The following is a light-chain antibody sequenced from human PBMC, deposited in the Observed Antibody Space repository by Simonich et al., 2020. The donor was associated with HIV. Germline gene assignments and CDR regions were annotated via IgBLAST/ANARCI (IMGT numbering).Light chain of an antibody. Sequence: DIQMTQSPSSLSASVGDRVTITCRASQSISTWLAWYHQKPGKAPKLLIYTASNLKRGVPSRFSGSGSGTEFTLTISSLQPEDFATYYCQQSYNTPQTFGQGTKVEIK. CDR1: QSISTW. V-gene: IGKV1-5*03. CDR3: QQSYNTPQT. CDR2: TAS. J-gene: IGKJ1*01.